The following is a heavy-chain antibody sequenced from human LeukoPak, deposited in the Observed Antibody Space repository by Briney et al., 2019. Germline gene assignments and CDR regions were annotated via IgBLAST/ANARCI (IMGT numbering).Heavy chain of an antibody. CDR2: ISAYNGNT. CDR3: ARSSRYYDILTGYYRLGGNWFDP. CDR1: GYTFTSYG. J-gene: IGHJ5*02. D-gene: IGHD3-9*01. Sequence: EASVKVSCKASGYTFTSYGISWVRQAPGQGLEWMGCISAYNGNTNYAQKLQGRVTMTTDTSTSTAYMELRSLRSDDTAVYYCARSSRYYDILTGYYRLGGNWFDPWGQGTLVTVSS. V-gene: IGHV1-18*01.